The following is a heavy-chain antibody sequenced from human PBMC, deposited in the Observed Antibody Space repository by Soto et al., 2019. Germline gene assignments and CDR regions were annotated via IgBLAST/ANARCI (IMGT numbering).Heavy chain of an antibody. J-gene: IGHJ4*01. CDR1: GYTFTDYG. Sequence: QGQLVQSGVEVKKPGASVKVSCKASGYTFTDYGISWVRQAPGQGLEWMGWISAYNGNTNYAQNLQDRVTITTDTYTSTAYMELWSLRSDATAVYYCARDRRTHDYWGQGTLIAVSS. CDR3: ARDRRTHDY. V-gene: IGHV1-18*01. CDR2: ISAYNGNT.